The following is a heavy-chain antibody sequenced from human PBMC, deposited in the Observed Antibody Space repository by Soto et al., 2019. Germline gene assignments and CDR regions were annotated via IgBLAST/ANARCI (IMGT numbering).Heavy chain of an antibody. J-gene: IGHJ6*02. CDR2: ISHYSGNT. D-gene: IGHD3-16*02. V-gene: IGHV1-18*01. Sequence: QVQLVQSGDEVRKPGSSVKVSCKASGYIFVNYGIAWVRQAPGQGLEGMGWISHYSGNTNYASKVQGRLTMTTDTSTSTAYMDMGTLTSDDAAVYDCAMVDNFVTPTPQDVWGQGTTVTVSS. CDR3: AMVDNFVTPTPQDV. CDR1: GYIFVNYG.